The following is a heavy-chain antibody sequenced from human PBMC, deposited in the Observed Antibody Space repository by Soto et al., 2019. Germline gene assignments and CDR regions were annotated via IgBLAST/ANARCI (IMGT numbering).Heavy chain of an antibody. CDR2: ISASGGTT. CDR1: GFTFRSYA. J-gene: IGHJ5*02. V-gene: IGHV3-23*01. D-gene: IGHD3-3*01. Sequence: GGSLRLSCAASGFTFRSYAMSWVRQAPGKGLDWVSSISASGGTTYYADSVKGRFTISRDNSKNTMYLQMNSLRAEDTAVYYCAKGDHYDFWSDLGWFDPWGQGTLVTVSS. CDR3: AKGDHYDFWSDLGWFDP.